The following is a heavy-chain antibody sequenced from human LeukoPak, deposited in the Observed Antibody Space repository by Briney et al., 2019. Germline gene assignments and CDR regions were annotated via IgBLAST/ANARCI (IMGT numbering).Heavy chain of an antibody. V-gene: IGHV4-34*01. D-gene: IGHD3-10*01. CDR2: INHSGST. J-gene: IGHJ5*02. Sequence: SETLSLTCAVYGGSFSGYYWSCTRQPPGKGLEWIGEINHSGSTNYNPSLKRRVTISVDTFKNQFSLKLSSVTAADTAVYYCARGRLGARITMVRGFDPWGQGTLVTVSS. CDR1: GGSFSGYY. CDR3: ARGRLGARITMVRGFDP.